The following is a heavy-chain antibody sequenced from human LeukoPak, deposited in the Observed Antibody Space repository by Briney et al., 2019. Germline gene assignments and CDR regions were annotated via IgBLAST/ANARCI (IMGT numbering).Heavy chain of an antibody. CDR2: IYSSGST. CDR1: GGSISSYY. V-gene: IGHV4-4*07. Sequence: SQTLSLTCTVSGGSISSYYWSWIRQPAGKGLEWIGRIYSSGSTNYNSSLKSRVSMSVDTSKNQFSLRLSSVTAADTAVYFCARDPGEWGQGTRVIVSS. D-gene: IGHD7-27*01. CDR3: ARDPGE. J-gene: IGHJ4*02.